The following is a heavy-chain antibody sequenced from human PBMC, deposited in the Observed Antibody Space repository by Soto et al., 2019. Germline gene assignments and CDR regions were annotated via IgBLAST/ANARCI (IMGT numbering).Heavy chain of an antibody. J-gene: IGHJ4*02. D-gene: IGHD3-22*01. Sequence: VQLVESGGGLVQPGGSLRLSCAASGFTFSSYSMNWVRQAPGKGLEWVSFISGSGSTRYYADSVKGRFTFSRDNAKNSLYLQMNSLRDEDTAVYYCARGSTGSYSLFDYWGQGTLITVSS. CDR2: ISGSGSTR. V-gene: IGHV3-48*02. CDR1: GFTFSSYS. CDR3: ARGSTGSYSLFDY.